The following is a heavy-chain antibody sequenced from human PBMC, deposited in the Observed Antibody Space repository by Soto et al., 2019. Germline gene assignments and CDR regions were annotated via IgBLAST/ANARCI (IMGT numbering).Heavy chain of an antibody. CDR3: ARRPYGDYVWFDP. V-gene: IGHV4-39*01. CDR2: IYYNEST. J-gene: IGHJ5*02. Sequence: SETLYLTCTVSGGSISSSSYYWGWIRQPPGKGLEWIGRIYYNESTYYKQSLKIQVTISVDTSKNQFSLQLTSMTAADTAVYYCARRPYGDYVWFDPWGQGTLVTVSS. D-gene: IGHD4-17*01. CDR1: GGSISSSSYY.